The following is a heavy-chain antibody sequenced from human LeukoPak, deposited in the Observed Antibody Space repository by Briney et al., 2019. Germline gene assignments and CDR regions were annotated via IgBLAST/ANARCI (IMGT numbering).Heavy chain of an antibody. Sequence: GNIFYSGSTNYNPSLESRVTISVDTSKNRFSLRLNSVTAADTAVYYCARTPSIAAAGIFDYWGQGTLVTVSS. D-gene: IGHD6-13*01. CDR3: ARTPSIAAAGIFDY. J-gene: IGHJ4*02. CDR2: IFYSGST. V-gene: IGHV4-59*01.